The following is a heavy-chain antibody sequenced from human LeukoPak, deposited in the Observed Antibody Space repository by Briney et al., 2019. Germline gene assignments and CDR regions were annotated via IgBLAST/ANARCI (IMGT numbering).Heavy chain of an antibody. CDR1: GDSISSSNYY. D-gene: IGHD3-10*01. V-gene: IGHV4-61*01. Sequence: SETLSLTCTVSGDSISSSNYYWSWIRQPPGKGLEWIGYIYYSGSTNYNPSLKSRVTISVDTSKNQFSLKLSSVTAADTAVYYCARELTEYYGSGSYYKGGLDYWGQGTLVTVSS. J-gene: IGHJ4*02. CDR3: ARELTEYYGSGSYYKGGLDY. CDR2: IYYSGST.